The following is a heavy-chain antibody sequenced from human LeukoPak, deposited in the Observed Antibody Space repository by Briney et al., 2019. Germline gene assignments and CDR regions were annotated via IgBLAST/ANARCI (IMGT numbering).Heavy chain of an antibody. J-gene: IGHJ4*02. D-gene: IGHD6-13*01. V-gene: IGHV1-18*01. CDR2: ISAYNGNT. Sequence: GASVKVSCKASDYTFNSYGIHWVRQAPGEGLQWMGWISAYNGNTNYGQKFQGRVTMTTDTSTTTAYMELRSLRSDDTAVYYCARGAGSSSWYEVRGVDFWGQGTLVTVSS. CDR1: DYTFNSYG. CDR3: ARGAGSSSWYEVRGVDF.